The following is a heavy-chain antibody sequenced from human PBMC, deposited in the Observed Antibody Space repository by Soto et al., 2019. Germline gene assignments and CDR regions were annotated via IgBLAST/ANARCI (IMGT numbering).Heavy chain of an antibody. D-gene: IGHD7-27*01. J-gene: IGHJ4*02. Sequence: EVQLVESGGGFVEPGGSLRLSCVGSGLTLSHAWMTWVRQAPGKGLEWVGRIKTKGEGGTMDYAAPVKGRFCVSRDDSENTLYLHMSSVHREDTAMYSCVADLPGVRTNWAFDYWGQGTLVAVSS. CDR2: IKTKGEGGTM. CDR1: GLTLSHAW. V-gene: IGHV3-15*07. CDR3: VADLPGVRTNWAFDY.